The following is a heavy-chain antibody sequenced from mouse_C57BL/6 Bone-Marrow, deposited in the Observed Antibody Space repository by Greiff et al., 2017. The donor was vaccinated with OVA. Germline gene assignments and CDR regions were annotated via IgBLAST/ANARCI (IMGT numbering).Heavy chain of an antibody. CDR1: GYTFTSYW. D-gene: IGHD1-1*01. CDR2: IYPGSGST. CDR3: ARHPDYYGSSYGFDY. V-gene: IGHV1-55*01. Sequence: QVQLQQPGAELVKPGASVTMSCKASGYTFTSYWITWVKQRPGQGLEWIGDIYPGSGSTNYNEKFKSKATLTVDTSSSTAYMQLSSLTSEDSAVYYCARHPDYYGSSYGFDYWGQGTTLTVSS. J-gene: IGHJ2*01.